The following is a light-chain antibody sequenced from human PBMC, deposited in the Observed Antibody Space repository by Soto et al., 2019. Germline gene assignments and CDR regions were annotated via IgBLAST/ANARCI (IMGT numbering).Light chain of an antibody. CDR1: QSVTTD. CDR3: QQYNDWPLT. V-gene: IGKV3-15*01. J-gene: IGKJ4*01. Sequence: VMTQSPASLSVSPGDRVTLSCRASQSVTTDLAWYQHRPGQAPRLLIYSAFNRPTGIPDRFSGSGSGRDFTLTITSLQPEDSAVYFCQQYNDWPLTFGGGTKVEIK. CDR2: SAF.